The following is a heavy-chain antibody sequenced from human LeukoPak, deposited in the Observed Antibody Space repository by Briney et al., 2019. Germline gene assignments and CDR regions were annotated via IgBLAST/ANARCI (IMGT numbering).Heavy chain of an antibody. CDR2: IISSSSTI. Sequence: PGGSLTLSCAVSGFTFSSYSMNWGRQAPGKGMEWVSYIISSSSTIHYADSVKGRFTISRDNAKNSLYLQMSSLRDEDTAMYYCARDYYYGFYYWGQGTLVTVSS. J-gene: IGHJ4*02. V-gene: IGHV3-48*02. CDR1: GFTFSSYS. D-gene: IGHD3-10*01. CDR3: ARDYYYGFYY.